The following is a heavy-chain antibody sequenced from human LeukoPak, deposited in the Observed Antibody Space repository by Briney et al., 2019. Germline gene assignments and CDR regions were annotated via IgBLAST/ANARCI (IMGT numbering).Heavy chain of an antibody. CDR3: ARDNYAGANWFDP. J-gene: IGHJ5*02. Sequence: SVTVSCKASGGTYSSYAISWVRQAPGQGLEWMGGIIPIFGTANYAQKFQGRVTITTDESTSTAYMELSSLRSEDTAVYYCARDNYAGANWFDPWGQGTLVTVSS. D-gene: IGHD1-7*01. CDR2: IIPIFGTA. CDR1: GGTYSSYA. V-gene: IGHV1-69*05.